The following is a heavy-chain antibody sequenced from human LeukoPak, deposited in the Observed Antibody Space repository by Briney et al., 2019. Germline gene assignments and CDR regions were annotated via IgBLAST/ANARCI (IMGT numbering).Heavy chain of an antibody. CDR2: IYPGDSDT. Sequence: GESLKISCKGSGYSFPTYWIGWVRQMPGKGLEWMGIIYPGDSDTRYSPSFEGEVTISADKSISTAYLRWSSLKASDTAMYYCARSGTIATRRNYIDYWGQGTLVTVSS. V-gene: IGHV5-51*01. D-gene: IGHD6-6*01. J-gene: IGHJ4*02. CDR3: ARSGTIATRRNYIDY. CDR1: GYSFPTYW.